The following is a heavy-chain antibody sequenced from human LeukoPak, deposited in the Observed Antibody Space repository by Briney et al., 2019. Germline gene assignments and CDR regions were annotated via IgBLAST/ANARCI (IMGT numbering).Heavy chain of an antibody. J-gene: IGHJ6*02. CDR2: ISYDGSNK. V-gene: IGHV3-30*18. Sequence: PGGSLRLSCAASGFTFSSYGMHWVRQAPGKGLEWVAVISYDGSNKYYADSVKGRFTISRDNSKNTLYLQMNSLRAEDTALYYCAKADTQIGGMDVWGQGTTVTVSS. CDR1: GFTFSSYG. D-gene: IGHD2-2*02. CDR3: AKADTQIGGMDV.